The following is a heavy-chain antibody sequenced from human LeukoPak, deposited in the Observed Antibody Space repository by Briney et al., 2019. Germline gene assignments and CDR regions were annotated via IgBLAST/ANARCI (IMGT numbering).Heavy chain of an antibody. V-gene: IGHV5-51*01. D-gene: IGHD3/OR15-3a*01. CDR3: ASIKLDSSDAFDI. CDR2: IYPGDSDT. J-gene: IGHJ3*02. Sequence: GESLKISCKGSGYSFTSYWIGWVRQMPGKGLEWMGIIYPGDSDTRYSPSFQGQVTISADKSISTAYLQWSSLKASYTAMYYCASIKLDSSDAFDIWGQGPMVTVSS. CDR1: GYSFTSYW.